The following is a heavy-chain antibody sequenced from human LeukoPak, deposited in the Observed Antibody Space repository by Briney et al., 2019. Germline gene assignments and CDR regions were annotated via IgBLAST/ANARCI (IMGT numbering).Heavy chain of an antibody. V-gene: IGHV3-66*01. Sequence: GGSLRLSCAASGFTVSSNYMSWVRQAPGKGLELVSVIYSGGSTYYADSAKGRFTISRDNSKNTLYLQMNSLRAEDTAVYYCARVKDSGPDDYWGQGTLVTVSS. J-gene: IGHJ4*02. D-gene: IGHD3-10*01. CDR3: ARVKDSGPDDY. CDR2: IYSGGST. CDR1: GFTVSSNY.